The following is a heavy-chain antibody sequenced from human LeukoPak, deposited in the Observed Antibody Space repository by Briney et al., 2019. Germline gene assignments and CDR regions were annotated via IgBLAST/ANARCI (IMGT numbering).Heavy chain of an antibody. D-gene: IGHD6-6*01. Sequence: SETLSLTCTVSGGSISSYYWSWLRQPPGKGLEWIGYIYYSGSTNYNPSLKSRVTISVDTSKNQFSLKLSSVTAADPAVYYCARGLAARPFYYYYGMDVWGQGTTVTVSS. CDR1: GGSISSYY. CDR3: ARGLAARPFYYYYGMDV. J-gene: IGHJ6*02. CDR2: IYYSGST. V-gene: IGHV4-59*01.